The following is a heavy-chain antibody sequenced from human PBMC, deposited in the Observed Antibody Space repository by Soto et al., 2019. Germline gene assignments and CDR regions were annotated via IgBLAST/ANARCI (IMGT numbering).Heavy chain of an antibody. CDR3: ARDSVDRYYYYYGMDV. Sequence: SETLSLTCAVYGGSFSGYYWSWIRQPPGKGLEWIGEINHSGSTNYNPSLKSRVTISVDTSKNQFSLKLSSVTAADTAVYYCARDSVDRYYYYYGMDVWGQGTTVTVSS. V-gene: IGHV4-34*01. CDR2: INHSGST. J-gene: IGHJ6*02. CDR1: GGSFSGYY. D-gene: IGHD5-12*01.